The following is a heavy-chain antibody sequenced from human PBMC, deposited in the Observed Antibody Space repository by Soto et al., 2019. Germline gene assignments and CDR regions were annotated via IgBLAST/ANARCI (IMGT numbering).Heavy chain of an antibody. V-gene: IGHV3-21*01. CDR2: ISSSSRDI. D-gene: IGHD3-16*01. CDR3: ARGSWGGDGIDV. CDR1: GFIFSTYT. J-gene: IGHJ6*02. Sequence: GGSLRPSCAASGFIFSTYTINWVRQAPGKGLEWVESISSSSRDIFYADSVKARFTISRDNVNPSVDLQMNSVRVGDTAIYYCARGSWGGDGIDVWGQGTTVTVSS.